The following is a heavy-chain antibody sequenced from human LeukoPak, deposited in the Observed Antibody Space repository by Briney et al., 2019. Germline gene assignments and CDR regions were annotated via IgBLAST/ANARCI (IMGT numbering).Heavy chain of an antibody. J-gene: IGHJ4*02. CDR2: INTNTGNP. Sequence: ASVEVSCKASGYTFTNYGMNWVRQAPGQGLEWMGWINTNTGNPTYAQGFTGRFVFSLDTSVSTAYLQISSLEAEDTAVYYCARLTYYYDSSSWTLDYWGQGTLVTVSS. V-gene: IGHV7-4-1*02. CDR3: ARLTYYYDSSSWTLDY. CDR1: GYTFTNYG. D-gene: IGHD3-22*01.